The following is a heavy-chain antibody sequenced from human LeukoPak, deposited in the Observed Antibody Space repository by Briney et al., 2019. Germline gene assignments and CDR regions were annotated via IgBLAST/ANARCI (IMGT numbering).Heavy chain of an antibody. V-gene: IGHV4-39*07. CDR2: IYHSGST. Sequence: PSETLSLTCTVSGGSFSSYYWGWIRQPPGKGLEWIGSIYHSGSTYYNPSLKSRVTISVDTSKNQFSLKLSSVTAADTAVYYCSGSYLYYYYYYMNVWGKGTTVTISS. CDR3: SGSYLYYYYYYMNV. D-gene: IGHD1-26*01. J-gene: IGHJ6*03. CDR1: GGSFSSYY.